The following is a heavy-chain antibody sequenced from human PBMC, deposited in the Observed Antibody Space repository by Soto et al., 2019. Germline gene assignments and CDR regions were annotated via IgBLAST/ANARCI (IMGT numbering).Heavy chain of an antibody. V-gene: IGHV3-30*18. J-gene: IGHJ4*02. CDR2: IASDGRDK. Sequence: QVQLVESGGGVVQPGRSLKLSCAASGFTFSNYAIHWVRQAPGKGLEWVAVIASDGRDKRYADSVKGRFTISRDNSKNTVYLQMNSLRAEDTAVYYCAKDGAIAAADYFFDYWGPGSLVTVSS. CDR3: AKDGAIAAADYFFDY. CDR1: GFTFSNYA. D-gene: IGHD6-13*01.